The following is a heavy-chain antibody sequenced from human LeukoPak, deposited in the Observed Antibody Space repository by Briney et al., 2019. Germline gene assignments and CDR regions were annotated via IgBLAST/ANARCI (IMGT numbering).Heavy chain of an antibody. D-gene: IGHD4-17*01. CDR3: ARHATYGDYPNFDY. Sequence: PSETLSLTCAVYGGSFSGYYWSWIRQPPGKGLEWIGYIYYSGSTNYNPSLKSRVTISVDTSKNQFSLKLSSVTAADTAVYYCARHATYGDYPNFDYWGQGTLVTVSS. CDR1: GGSFSGYY. CDR2: IYYSGST. J-gene: IGHJ4*02. V-gene: IGHV4-59*08.